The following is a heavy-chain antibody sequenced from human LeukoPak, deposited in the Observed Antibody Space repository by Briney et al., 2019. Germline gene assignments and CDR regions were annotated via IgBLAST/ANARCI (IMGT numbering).Heavy chain of an antibody. V-gene: IGHV4-31*03. D-gene: IGHD5-18*01. Sequence: SETLSLTCTVSGGSISSGGYYWRWIRQHPGKGLEWIGYIYYSGSTYYNPSLKRRVTISVDTSKNQFSLKLSSVTAADTAVYYCATSAMVSSRALDYWGQGTLVTVSS. CDR1: GGSISSGGYY. CDR2: IYYSGST. CDR3: ATSAMVSSRALDY. J-gene: IGHJ4*02.